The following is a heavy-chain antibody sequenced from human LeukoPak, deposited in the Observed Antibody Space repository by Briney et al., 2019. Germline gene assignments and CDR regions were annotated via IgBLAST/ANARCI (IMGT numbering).Heavy chain of an antibody. J-gene: IGHJ6*02. CDR3: ARATKPPPGYYYGMDV. CDR2: INHSGST. Sequence: NPSETLSLTCAVYGGSFSGYYWSWIRQPPGKGLEWIGEINHSGSTNYNPSLKSRVTISVDTSKNQFSLKLSSVTAADTAVYYCARATKPPPGYYYGMDVWGQGTTVTVSS. V-gene: IGHV4-34*01. D-gene: IGHD5-24*01. CDR1: GGSFSGYY.